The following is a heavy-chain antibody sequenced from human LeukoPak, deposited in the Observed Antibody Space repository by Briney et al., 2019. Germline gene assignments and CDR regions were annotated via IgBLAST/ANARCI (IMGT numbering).Heavy chain of an antibody. D-gene: IGHD6-13*01. CDR3: PRDTAAAAVY. CDR2: IKNKTDAGTT. Sequence: PAGTLCLSCAASGFTFSNAWMSWVRQAPGKGLEWFGRIKNKTDAGTTDYAAPVKGRLTISRDDSKNTLYLQMSSLKTVHTAGYYCPRDTAAAAVYWGQGTLVTVSS. J-gene: IGHJ4*02. V-gene: IGHV3-15*01. CDR1: GFTFSNAW.